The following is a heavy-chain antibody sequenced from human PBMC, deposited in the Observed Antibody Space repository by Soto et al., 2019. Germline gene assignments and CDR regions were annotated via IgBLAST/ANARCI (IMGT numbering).Heavy chain of an antibody. CDR2: INAGNGKT. V-gene: IGHV1-3*01. CDR1: GYTFTSYA. D-gene: IGHD1-26*01. CDR3: ASGPGGPDGPGDY. Sequence: QVQLVQSGAEVKKPGASVKVSCKASGYTFTSYAMHWVRQAPGQRLEWMGWINAGNGKTKYSQKFQGRVTITRDTSESTAYMELSSLRSEDTAVYYCASGPGGPDGPGDYWGQGTLVTVSS. J-gene: IGHJ4*02.